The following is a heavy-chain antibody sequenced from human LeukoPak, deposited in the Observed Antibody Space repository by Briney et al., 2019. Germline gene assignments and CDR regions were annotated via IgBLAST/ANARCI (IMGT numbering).Heavy chain of an antibody. D-gene: IGHD2-2*01. Sequence: GGSLRLSCAASGFTLSSCAMSWVRQAPGKGLEWVSAMSGRGGSTYYADSVKGRFTISRDNSKNTLYLQMNSLRAEDTAVYYCAKDPEYHPADYWGQGTLVTVSS. CDR3: AKDPEYHPADY. CDR1: GFTLSSCA. CDR2: MSGRGGST. J-gene: IGHJ4*02. V-gene: IGHV3-23*01.